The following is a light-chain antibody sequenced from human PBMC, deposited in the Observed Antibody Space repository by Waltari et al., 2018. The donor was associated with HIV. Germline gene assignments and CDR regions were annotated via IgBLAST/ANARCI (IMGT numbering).Light chain of an antibody. CDR1: SSNIGNDN. Sequence: QSVPTQPPSASGTPGQTVTISCSGSSSNIGNDNVYWYQQLPGMTPKLLIYKNYQRPSGVPDRFAGSKSGTSASLAISGLRSEDEADYYCVGWDGSLSGYVFGAGTKVTVL. CDR3: VGWDGSLSGYV. V-gene: IGLV1-47*01. CDR2: KNY. J-gene: IGLJ1*01.